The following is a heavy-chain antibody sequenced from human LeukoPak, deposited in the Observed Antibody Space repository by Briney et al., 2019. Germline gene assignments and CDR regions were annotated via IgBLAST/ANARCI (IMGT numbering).Heavy chain of an antibody. CDR1: GGTFSSYA. Sequence: GASVKVSCKASGGTFSSYAISWVRQAPGQGLEWMGWIRANNGNTNYAQKLQGRVTMTTDTSTSTAYMELRSLRSDDTAVYYCAREGDSSWLHDVFDIWGQGTMVTVSS. V-gene: IGHV1-18*01. CDR2: IRANNGNT. J-gene: IGHJ3*02. CDR3: AREGDSSWLHDVFDI. D-gene: IGHD6-13*01.